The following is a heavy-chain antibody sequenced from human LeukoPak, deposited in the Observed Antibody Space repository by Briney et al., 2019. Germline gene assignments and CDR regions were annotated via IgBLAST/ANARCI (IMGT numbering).Heavy chain of an antibody. J-gene: IGHJ4*02. V-gene: IGHV3-23*01. CDR2: IIGGGSST. CDR1: GFTFSNYT. CDR3: ARGAYGEYDY. Sequence: GGSLRLSCSASGFTFSNYTMSWVRQAPGKGLEWVSAIIGGGSSTYYADSVRGRFTISRENSKNTLYLQMTSLRGEDTAIYFGARGAYGEYDYWGQGTLVTVSS. D-gene: IGHD4-17*01.